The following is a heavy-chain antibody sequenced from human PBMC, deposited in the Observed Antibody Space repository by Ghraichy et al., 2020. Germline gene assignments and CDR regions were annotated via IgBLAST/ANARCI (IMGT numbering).Heavy chain of an antibody. V-gene: IGHV4-39*01. CDR3: AREPDTYYDFWSGYYSNCFYL. Sequence: SETLSLTCTVSGGSISSSGNYWGWIRQPPGKGLEWIGTMYYNGNTYYNPSLTSRVTISSDTSKNQLSLRLSSVTDTDTAVYFCAREPDTYYDFWSGYYSNCFYLWGQGPLVTVSS. J-gene: IGHJ5*02. CDR2: MYYNGNT. D-gene: IGHD3-3*01. CDR1: GGSISSSGNY.